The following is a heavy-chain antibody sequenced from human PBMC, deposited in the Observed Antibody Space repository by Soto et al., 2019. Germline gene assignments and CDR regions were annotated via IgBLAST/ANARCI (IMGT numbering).Heavy chain of an antibody. CDR3: AKDQYYYDSSGYYYYYYGMDV. CDR1: GFTFSSYG. CDR2: ISNDGSNK. J-gene: IGHJ6*02. V-gene: IGHV3-30*18. D-gene: IGHD3-22*01. Sequence: GGFPGLSCAASGFTFSSYGMHWVRQAPGKGLEWVAVISNDGSNKYYADSVKGRFTISRDNSKNTLYLQMNSLRAEDTAVYFCAKDQYYYDSSGYYYYYYGMDVWGQGTTVTVSS.